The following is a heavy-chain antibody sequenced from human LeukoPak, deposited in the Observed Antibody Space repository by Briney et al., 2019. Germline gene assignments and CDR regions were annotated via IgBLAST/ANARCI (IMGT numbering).Heavy chain of an antibody. CDR2: ISYDGSNK. CDR1: GFAFSSYG. V-gene: IGHV3-30*03. J-gene: IGHJ3*02. CDR3: ARGADYYDSSGRSVDDAFDI. D-gene: IGHD3-22*01. Sequence: PGGSLRLSCAASGFAFSSYGMHWVRQAPGKGLEWVAVISYDGSNKYYADSVKGRFTISRDNSKNTLYLQMNSLRAEDTAVYYCARGADYYDSSGRSVDDAFDIWGQGTMVTVSS.